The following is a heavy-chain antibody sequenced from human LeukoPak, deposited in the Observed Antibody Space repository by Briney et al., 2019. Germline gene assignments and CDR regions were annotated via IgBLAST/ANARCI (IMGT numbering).Heavy chain of an antibody. CDR3: ARDCGSSWPRAFDY. CDR2: IYHSGST. CDR1: GYSISSGYY. V-gene: IGHV4-38-2*02. J-gene: IGHJ4*02. D-gene: IGHD6-13*01. Sequence: KPSETLSITCTVSGYSISSGYYWGWIRQPPGKGLERIWSIYHSGSTYYNPSLKSRVTISVDTSKNQFSLKLSSVTAADTAVYYCARDCGSSWPRAFDYWGQGTLVTVSS.